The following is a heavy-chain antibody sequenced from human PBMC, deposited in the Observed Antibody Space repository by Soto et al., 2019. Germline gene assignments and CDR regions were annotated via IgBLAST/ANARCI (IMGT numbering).Heavy chain of an antibody. V-gene: IGHV4-30-2*03. D-gene: IGHD4-17*01. CDR2: IYHSENT. CDR1: GGSISSGGYS. CDR3: ATHPPYGPLDH. J-gene: IGHJ4*02. Sequence: SETLSLTCAVSGGSISSGGYSWSWIRQPPGKGLEWIGNIYHSENTYYNPSLKSRVTISVDTSKNQFSLRLTSVTAADTAVYYCATHPPYGPLDHWGQGTLVTVSS.